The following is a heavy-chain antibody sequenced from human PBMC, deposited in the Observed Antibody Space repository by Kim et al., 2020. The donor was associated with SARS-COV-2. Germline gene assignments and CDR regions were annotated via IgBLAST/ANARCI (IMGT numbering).Heavy chain of an antibody. CDR3: ATDHPRGDIVVVVPSGGMDV. J-gene: IGHJ6*02. CDR1: GYTLTELS. CDR2: FDPEDGET. V-gene: IGHV1-24*01. D-gene: IGHD2-15*01. Sequence: ASVKVSCKVSGYTLTELSMHWVRQAPGKGLEWMGGFDPEDGETIYAQKFQGRVTMTEDTSTDTAYMELSSLRSEDTAVYYCATDHPRGDIVVVVPSGGMDVWGQGTTVTVSS.